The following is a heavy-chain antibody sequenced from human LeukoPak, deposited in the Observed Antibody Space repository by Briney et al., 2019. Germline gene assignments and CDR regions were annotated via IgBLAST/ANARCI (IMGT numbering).Heavy chain of an antibody. V-gene: IGHV3-30*18. D-gene: IGHD3-10*01. CDR2: ISHDGSTK. CDR1: GFTFSSYG. J-gene: IGHJ6*02. Sequence: PGRSLRLSCAASGFTFSSYGMHWVRQAPGKGLEWVAIISHDGSTKYYADSLKGRFTISRDNSKNTLYLQMNSLRAEDTAVYYCAKDGLTGSLYYYYGMDVWGQGTTVTVSS. CDR3: AKDGLTGSLYYYYGMDV.